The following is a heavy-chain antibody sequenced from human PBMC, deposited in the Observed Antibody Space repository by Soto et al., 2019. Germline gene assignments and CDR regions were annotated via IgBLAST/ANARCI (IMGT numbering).Heavy chain of an antibody. CDR2: INPGGGSA. CDR3: ARDTSGWSLNGLDV. CDR1: GSAITRYY. V-gene: IGHV1-46*01. Sequence: QVDLVQSGAEVKKPGASVTISCKASGSAITRYYIHWVRQAPGRGIEWMGIINPGGGSASYAQTFQDRVTIDKDTSTGTVYMDLRSLRTEDTAVYYCARDTSGWSLNGLDVWGQGTTVNVSS. J-gene: IGHJ6*02. D-gene: IGHD6-19*01.